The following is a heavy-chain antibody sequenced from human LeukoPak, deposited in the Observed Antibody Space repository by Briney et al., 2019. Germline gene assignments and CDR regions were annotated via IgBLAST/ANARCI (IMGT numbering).Heavy chain of an antibody. CDR2: IGSSGSII. CDR3: TRDLMDYDVSTGLHHYYMDV. D-gene: IGHD3-9*01. Sequence: GGSLRLSCAASGFIFSTYSMNWVRQAPGKGLEWLSYIGSSGSIIYYADSAKGRFTISRDNAKNSLYLQMNSLRAEDTGVYYCTRDLMDYDVSTGLHHYYMDVWGQGTTVTVSS. V-gene: IGHV3-48*04. J-gene: IGHJ6*02. CDR1: GFIFSTYS.